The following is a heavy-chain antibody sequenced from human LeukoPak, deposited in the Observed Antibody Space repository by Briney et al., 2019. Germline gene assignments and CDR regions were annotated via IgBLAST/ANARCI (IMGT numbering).Heavy chain of an antibody. V-gene: IGHV4-61*01. CDR2: IYYSGST. CDR3: ARGGGYSGYGTFDY. Sequence: SETQSLTCTVSGGSVSSGSYYWSWIRQPPGKGLEWIGYIYYSGSTNYNPSLKSRVTISVDTSKNQFSLKLSSVTAADTAVYYCARGGGYSGYGTFDYWGQGTLVTVSS. CDR1: GGSVSSGSYY. J-gene: IGHJ4*02. D-gene: IGHD5-12*01.